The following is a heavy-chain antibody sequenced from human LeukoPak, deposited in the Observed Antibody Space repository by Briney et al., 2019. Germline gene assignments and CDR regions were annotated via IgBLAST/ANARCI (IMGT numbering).Heavy chain of an antibody. CDR3: ARDPGGDGGPHY. CDR2: IYTSGST. Sequence: SETLSLTCTVSGGSISSGSYYWSWIRQPAGKGLEWIGRIYTSGSTNYNPSLKSRVTISVDTSKNQFSLKLSSVTAADTAVYYCARDPGGDGGPHYWGQGTLVTVSS. D-gene: IGHD2-21*02. J-gene: IGHJ4*02. CDR1: GGSISSGSYY. V-gene: IGHV4-61*02.